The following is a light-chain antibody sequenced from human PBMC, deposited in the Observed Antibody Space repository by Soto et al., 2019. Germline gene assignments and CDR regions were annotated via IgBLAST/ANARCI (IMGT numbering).Light chain of an antibody. CDR2: AAS. V-gene: IGKV1-39*01. J-gene: IGKJ4*01. Sequence: DIQMTQSPSSLSASVGDRVTITCRASQSISSYLNWYQQKPGKAPKLLIYAASSFQSGVPSRFSGSESGTDFTLTISSLQPEYVATYYCQQSYSTPLTIGGGTKVEIK. CDR3: QQSYSTPLT. CDR1: QSISSY.